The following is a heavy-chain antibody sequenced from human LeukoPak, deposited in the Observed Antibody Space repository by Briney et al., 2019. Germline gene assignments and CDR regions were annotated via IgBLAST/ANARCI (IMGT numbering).Heavy chain of an antibody. V-gene: IGHV3-13*01. J-gene: IGHJ6*02. CDR2: IGTAGDT. CDR1: GFTFSSYD. CDR3: ARLWGVITKPSYYYYYGMDV. Sequence: GGSLRLSCAASGFTFSSYDMHWVRQATGKGLEWVSAIGTAGDTYYPGSVKGRFTISRENAKNSLYLQMNSLRAGDTAVYYCARLWGVITKPSYYYYYGMDVWGQGTTVTVSS. D-gene: IGHD3-10*01.